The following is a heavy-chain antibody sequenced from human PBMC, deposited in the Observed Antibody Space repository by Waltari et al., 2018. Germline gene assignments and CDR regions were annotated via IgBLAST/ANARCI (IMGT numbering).Heavy chain of an antibody. V-gene: IGHV4-4*02. D-gene: IGHD2-2*01. J-gene: IGHJ4*02. Sequence: QVQLQESGPVLVKPSGTLSLTCAVSGGSITTSDWWSWLRQPPGKGLEWIGEIFHGGTTNYNPSLKSRVTISLDKSRNQFSLNLRSVTAADTAVYFCARRSTTEYQLLYFDYWGQGTLVTVSS. CDR2: IFHGGTT. CDR3: ARRSTTEYQLLYFDY. CDR1: GGSITTSDW.